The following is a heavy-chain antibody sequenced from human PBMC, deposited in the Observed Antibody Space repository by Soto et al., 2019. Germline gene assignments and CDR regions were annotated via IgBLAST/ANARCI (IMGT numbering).Heavy chain of an antibody. D-gene: IGHD3-22*01. CDR2: ISSSSSYI. CDR1: GLTFSSYS. CDR3: ARGRDSSGYPTLEAFDI. J-gene: IGHJ3*02. V-gene: IGHV3-21*01. Sequence: EVQLVESGGGLVKPGGSLRLSCAASGLTFSSYSMKWVRQAPGKGLEWVSSISSSSSYIYYADSVKGRFTISRDNAKNSLYLQMNSLRAEDTAVYYCARGRDSSGYPTLEAFDIWGQGTMVTVSS.